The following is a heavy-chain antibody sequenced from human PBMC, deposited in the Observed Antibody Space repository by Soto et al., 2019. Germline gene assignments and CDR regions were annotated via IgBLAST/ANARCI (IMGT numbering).Heavy chain of an antibody. CDR1: GYTFTSYD. D-gene: IGHD6-13*01. CDR3: ARGLPYSSSWEWDY. V-gene: IGHV1-8*01. CDR2: MNPNSGNT. Sequence: QVQLVQSGSEVKKPGASVTVSCKASGYTFTSYDINWVRQATGQGLEWMGWMNPNSGNTGYAQKFQGRVTMTRNTSRSTAYMELSSLRSEDTAVYYCARGLPYSSSWEWDYWGQGTLVTVAS. J-gene: IGHJ4*02.